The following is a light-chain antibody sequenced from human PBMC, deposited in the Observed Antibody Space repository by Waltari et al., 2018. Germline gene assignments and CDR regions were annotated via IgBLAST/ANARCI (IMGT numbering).Light chain of an antibody. CDR1: QSILSSANNRNF. J-gene: IGKJ1*01. V-gene: IGKV4-1*01. CDR2: WAS. CDR3: QQYYSDKT. Sequence: IVMTQSPNSRAVSLGERATISCKSSQSILSSANNRNFLSWYQQKPGQPPKLLIYWASTRESGVPDRFSGSGSGTDFTLTISSLQAEDVAVYYCQQYYSDKTFGQGTKVEIK.